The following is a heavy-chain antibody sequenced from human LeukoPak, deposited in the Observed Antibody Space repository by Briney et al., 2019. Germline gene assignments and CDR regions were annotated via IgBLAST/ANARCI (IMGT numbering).Heavy chain of an antibody. D-gene: IGHD3-10*01. Sequence: PGGSLRLSCAASGFIFSTSWMSWVRQAPGKGLEWVANIKQDGSQKHYVDSVKGRFTISRDNSKNLLYLQMNSLGAEGTAVYYCVRGGYSSFDYWGQGTLVTVSS. J-gene: IGHJ4*02. CDR1: GFIFSTSW. V-gene: IGHV3-7*01. CDR2: IKQDGSQK. CDR3: VRGGYSSFDY.